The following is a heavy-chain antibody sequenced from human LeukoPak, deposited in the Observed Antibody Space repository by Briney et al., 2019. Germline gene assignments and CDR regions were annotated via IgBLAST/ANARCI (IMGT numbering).Heavy chain of an antibody. CDR3: ARTHYDSSAYYSPAGY. Sequence: GASVKVSCKASGYTFTGYYMHWVRQAPGQGLEWMGWINPNSGGTNSAQKFQGRVTMTRDTSISTSYMELSRLRSDDTAVFYCARTHYDSSAYYSPAGYWGQGTLVIVSS. V-gene: IGHV1-2*02. D-gene: IGHD3-22*01. CDR1: GYTFTGYY. CDR2: INPNSGGT. J-gene: IGHJ4*02.